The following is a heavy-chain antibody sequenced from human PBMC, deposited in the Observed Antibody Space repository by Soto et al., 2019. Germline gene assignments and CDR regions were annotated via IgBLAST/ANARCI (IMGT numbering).Heavy chain of an antibody. CDR2: IYYSGTT. J-gene: IGHJ4*02. Sequence: PSETLSLTCTVSGGSISSGDYYWCWIRQPPGKGLEWIGYIYYSGTTYYNPSLRTRLTISVDTSKNQYSLRLSSVTAADTAVYYCARDGRIAVAATDFWGQGTLVTISS. CDR1: GGSISSGDYY. D-gene: IGHD6-19*01. CDR3: ARDGRIAVAATDF. V-gene: IGHV4-30-4*01.